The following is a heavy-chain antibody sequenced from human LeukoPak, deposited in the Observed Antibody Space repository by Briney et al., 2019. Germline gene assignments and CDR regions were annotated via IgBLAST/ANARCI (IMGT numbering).Heavy chain of an antibody. D-gene: IGHD2-15*01. J-gene: IGHJ6*02. CDR2: ISDSGGST. Sequence: GGSLRLSCSASGFPFSSYSMHWVRQAPGKGLEYVSAISDSGGSTYYADSVKGRFTISRDNSKNTLYLQMSSLRAEDTAVYFCVRGYSFGPYGMDVWGQGTTVTVSS. CDR1: GFPFSSYS. V-gene: IGHV3-64D*09. CDR3: VRGYSFGPYGMDV.